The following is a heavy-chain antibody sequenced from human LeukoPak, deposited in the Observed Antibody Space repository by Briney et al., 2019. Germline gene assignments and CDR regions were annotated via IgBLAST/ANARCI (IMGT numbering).Heavy chain of an antibody. CDR2: ISGSSVCI. CDR3: ARGEYGSGSYHIDY. CDR1: GFSFTGHS. D-gene: IGHD3-10*01. Sequence: GGSLRLSCTASGFSFTGHSMHWVRQAPGKGLEWVSFISGSSVCIYYADSVKGRFTISRDNAKNSLYLQMNSLRAEDTAVYYCARGEYGSGSYHIDYWGQGTLVTVSS. V-gene: IGHV3-21*01. J-gene: IGHJ4*02.